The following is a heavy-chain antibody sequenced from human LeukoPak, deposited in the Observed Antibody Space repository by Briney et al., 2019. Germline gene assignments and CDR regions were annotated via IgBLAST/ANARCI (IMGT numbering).Heavy chain of an antibody. J-gene: IGHJ4*02. Sequence: TGGSLRLSCAASGFTFDDYAMHWVRQAPGKGLEWVSGISWNSGSIGYADSVKGRFTISRDNAKNSLYLQMNSLRAEDMALYYCAKDITAAVAGPFDYWGQGTLVTVSS. V-gene: IGHV3-9*03. CDR2: ISWNSGSI. CDR1: GFTFDDYA. CDR3: AKDITAAVAGPFDY. D-gene: IGHD6-19*01.